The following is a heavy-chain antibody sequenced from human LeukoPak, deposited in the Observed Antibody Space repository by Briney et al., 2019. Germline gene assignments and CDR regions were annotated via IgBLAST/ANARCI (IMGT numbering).Heavy chain of an antibody. Sequence: GGSLRLSCAASGFTVNSNCMTWVRQAPGKGLHWVSVIYSGGKTYYADSVKGRFTISRDNSRNTLYLQMNSLRAEDTAVYYCARDLLPFSSIANGMDVWGPGTTVTDSS. CDR1: GFTVNSNC. CDR3: ARDLLPFSSIANGMDV. D-gene: IGHD2/OR15-2a*01. CDR2: IYSGGKT. J-gene: IGHJ6*02. V-gene: IGHV3-66*01.